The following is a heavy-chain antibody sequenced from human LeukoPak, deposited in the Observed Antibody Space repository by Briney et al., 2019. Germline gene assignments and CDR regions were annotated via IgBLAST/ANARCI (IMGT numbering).Heavy chain of an antibody. CDR1: GASFSSTSYY. J-gene: IGHJ4*02. CDR2: IYYSGNT. CDR3: ARHYYDTSGYYPWYFDN. Sequence: PSETLSLTCTVSGASFSSTSYYWGWLRQPPGKGLEWIGSIYYSGNTYYNQSLRSRVTISVDTSKNQFSLKLTSVTAADTAVYYCARHYYDTSGYYPWYFDNWGQGILVTVSS. D-gene: IGHD3-22*01. V-gene: IGHV4-39*01.